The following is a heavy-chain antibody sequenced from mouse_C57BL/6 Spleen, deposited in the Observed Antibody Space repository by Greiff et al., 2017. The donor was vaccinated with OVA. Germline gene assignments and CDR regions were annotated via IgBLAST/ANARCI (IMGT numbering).Heavy chain of an antibody. V-gene: IGHV1-5*01. CDR1: GYTFTSYW. CDR3: TRERNGYYAMDY. J-gene: IGHJ4*01. CDR2: IYPGNSDT. Sequence: VQLQQSGTVLARPGASVTMSCKTSGYTFTSYWMHWVKQRPGQGLEWIGAIYPGNSDTSYNQKFKGKAKLTAVTSASTAYMELSSLTNEDSAVYYCTRERNGYYAMDYWGQGTSVTVSS.